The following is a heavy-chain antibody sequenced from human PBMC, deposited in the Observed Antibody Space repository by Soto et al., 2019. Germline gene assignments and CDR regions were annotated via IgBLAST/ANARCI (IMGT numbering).Heavy chain of an antibody. Sequence: VQLVESGGGVVQPGRSLRLSCAASGFTFSSYALNWVRQAPGKGLDWVSSISGGSTYIYHADSVKGRFTISRDNAKNSLYLQMNSLRVEDTAVYFCASGKSGSYDYWGQGTLVTVSS. D-gene: IGHD1-26*01. CDR1: GFTFSSYA. J-gene: IGHJ4*02. V-gene: IGHV3-21*01. CDR3: ASGKSGSYDY. CDR2: ISGGSTYI.